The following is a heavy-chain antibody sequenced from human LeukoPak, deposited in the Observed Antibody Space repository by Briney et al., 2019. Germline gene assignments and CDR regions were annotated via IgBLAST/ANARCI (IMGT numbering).Heavy chain of an antibody. CDR3: ARLYCGGDCFDP. CDR2: ISWNSGNI. D-gene: IGHD2-21*01. CDR1: GFTFDDYA. V-gene: IGHV3-9*01. Sequence: GGSLRLSCAASGFTFDDYAIHWVRQAPGKGLEWVSGISWNSGNIGYADSVKGRFTISRDNAKNSLYLQMNSLRAEDTALYYCARLYCGGDCFDPWGQGTLVTVSS. J-gene: IGHJ5*02.